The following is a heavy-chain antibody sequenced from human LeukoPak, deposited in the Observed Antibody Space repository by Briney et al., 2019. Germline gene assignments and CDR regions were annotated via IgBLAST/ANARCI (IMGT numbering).Heavy chain of an antibody. V-gene: IGHV4-34*01. CDR3: ATAAGSQPMDV. CDR2: INHSGST. D-gene: IGHD6-25*01. J-gene: IGHJ6*03. Sequence: SETLSLTCAVYGGSFSGYYWSWIRQPPGKGLEWIGEINHSGSTNYNPSLKSRVTISVDTSKNQFSLKLSSVTAADTAVYYCATAAGSQPMDVWGKGTTATVSS. CDR1: GGSFSGYY.